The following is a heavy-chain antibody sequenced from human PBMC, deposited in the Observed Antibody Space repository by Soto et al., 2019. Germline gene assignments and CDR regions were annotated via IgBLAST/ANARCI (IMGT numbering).Heavy chain of an antibody. D-gene: IGHD3-3*01. CDR1: ALTFSDYY. CDR3: ARGRFLRVPFDY. V-gene: IGHV3-11*01. J-gene: IGHJ4*02. CDR2: ISSSGSTI. Sequence: PGGALRLSCAPSALTFSDYYTSWIPHAPGKGLEWVSYISSSGSTIYYADSVKGRFTLSRDNAKNSLYLQMNSLRAEDTAVYYCARGRFLRVPFDYWGQGTLVTVSS.